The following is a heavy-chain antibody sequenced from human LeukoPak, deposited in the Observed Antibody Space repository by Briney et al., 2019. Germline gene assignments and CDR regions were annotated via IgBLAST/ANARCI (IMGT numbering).Heavy chain of an antibody. Sequence: PGGSLRLSCAASGFTFSSYAMSWVRQAPGKGLEWVSAISGSGGSTYYADSVKGRFTISRDNSKNTLYLQMNSLRAEDTAVYYCAKDGVRGGSSGYLDYWGQGTLVTVSS. CDR1: GFTFSSYA. V-gene: IGHV3-23*01. CDR2: ISGSGGST. CDR3: AKDGVRGGSSGYLDY. D-gene: IGHD3-22*01. J-gene: IGHJ4*02.